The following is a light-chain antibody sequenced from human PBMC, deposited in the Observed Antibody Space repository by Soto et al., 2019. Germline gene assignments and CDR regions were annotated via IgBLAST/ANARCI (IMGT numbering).Light chain of an antibody. CDR3: SSYTGSGTLV. CDR2: DVS. CDR1: RSDVGGYNY. V-gene: IGLV2-14*01. J-gene: IGLJ2*01. Sequence: QSALTQPASVSGSPGQSITISCTGTRSDVGGYNYVSWYQQYPGKAPKLMIYDVSNRPSGVSNRFSGSKSGNTASLTISGLQAEDEADYYCSSYTGSGTLVFGGGTKLTVL.